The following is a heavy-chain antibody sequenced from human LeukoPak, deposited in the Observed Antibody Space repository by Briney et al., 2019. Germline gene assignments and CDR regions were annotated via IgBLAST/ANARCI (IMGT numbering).Heavy chain of an antibody. CDR2: ISGSGGSI. D-gene: IGHD1-26*01. CDR3: AKDEGSRRHPDY. J-gene: IGHJ4*02. CDR1: GFTFSSYA. V-gene: IGHV3-23*01. Sequence: GGSLRLSCAASGFTFSSYAMSWVRQAPGKGLEWVSAISGSGGSIYYADSVRGRFTISRDNSKNTLYLQMNSLRAEDTAVYYCAKDEGSRRHPDYWGQGTLVTVST.